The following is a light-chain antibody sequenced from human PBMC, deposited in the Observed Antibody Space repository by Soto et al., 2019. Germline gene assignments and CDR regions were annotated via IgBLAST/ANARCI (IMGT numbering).Light chain of an antibody. CDR2: DAS. Sequence: EIVLTQSTATLSLSPGERATLSCRASQSVSSYFAWYQQKPGQAPRLLIYDASNKATGIPARFSGSGSGTDFTLTISSLEPEDVAVYYCQQRSNWPVTFGPGTKVDIK. CDR1: QSVSSY. CDR3: QQRSNWPVT. V-gene: IGKV3-11*01. J-gene: IGKJ3*01.